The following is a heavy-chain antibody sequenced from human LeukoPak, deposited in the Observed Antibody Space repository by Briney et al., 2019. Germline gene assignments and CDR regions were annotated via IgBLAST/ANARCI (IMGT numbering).Heavy chain of an antibody. CDR2: IHSSGST. J-gene: IGHJ4*02. V-gene: IGHV4-39*07. Sequence: SETLSLTCTVSGGSISSSAYHWGWIRQPPGKGLEWIGSIHSSGSTYYNPSLKSRVTISVDTPKNHFSLKLSSVTAADTAVYYCASPHYDILTGYYIDYWGQGTLVTVSS. CDR3: ASPHYDILTGYYIDY. CDR1: GGSISSSAYH. D-gene: IGHD3-9*01.